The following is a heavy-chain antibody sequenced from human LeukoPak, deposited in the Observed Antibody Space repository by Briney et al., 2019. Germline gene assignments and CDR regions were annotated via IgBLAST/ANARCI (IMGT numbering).Heavy chain of an antibody. CDR2: ISPNSGGT. CDR3: ARDIKGYSYGYGY. CDR1: GYTFTGYY. J-gene: IGHJ4*02. Sequence: ASVKVSCKASGYTFTGYYMHWVRQAPGEGLEWMGRISPNSGGTNYAQKFQGRVTMTRDTSISTAYMELSRLRSDDTAVYYCARDIKGYSYGYGYWGQGTLVTVSS. D-gene: IGHD5-18*01. V-gene: IGHV1-2*06.